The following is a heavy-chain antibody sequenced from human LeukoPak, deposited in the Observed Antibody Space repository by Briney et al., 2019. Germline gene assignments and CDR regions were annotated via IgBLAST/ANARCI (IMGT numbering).Heavy chain of an antibody. J-gene: IGHJ4*02. Sequence: ASVKVSCKASGYTFTSYYLHWVRQAPGQGLKWMGIINPSGGSTSYAQKFQDRVTMTRDTPTSTVYMELSSLRSEDTAVYYCARGHSNSPFLYWGQGTLVTVSS. CDR1: GYTFTSYY. D-gene: IGHD6-6*01. CDR2: INPSGGST. V-gene: IGHV1-46*01. CDR3: ARGHSNSPFLY.